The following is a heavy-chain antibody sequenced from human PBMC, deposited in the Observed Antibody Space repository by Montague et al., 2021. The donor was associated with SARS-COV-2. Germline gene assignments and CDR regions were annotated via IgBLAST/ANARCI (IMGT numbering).Heavy chain of an antibody. J-gene: IGHJ5*02. Sequence: SETLSLTCAVSGASVSSINWWSWVRQPPGRGLEWIAEIHHTGIINFNPSLRSRGLISLDSSKNQFSLTLNSVTAADTATYYCASHPVCQQLDPWGQGTLVSVSS. CDR2: IHHTGII. CDR1: GASVSSINW. D-gene: IGHD6-13*01. V-gene: IGHV4-4*02. CDR3: ASHPVCQQLDP.